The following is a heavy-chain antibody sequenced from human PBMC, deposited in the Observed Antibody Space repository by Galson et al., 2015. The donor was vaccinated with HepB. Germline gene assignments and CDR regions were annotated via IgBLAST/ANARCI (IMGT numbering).Heavy chain of an antibody. Sequence: SLRLSCAASGFTFSSYGIHWVRQAPGKGLEWVSVIWYHGRDQYYADSVTGRFTVSRDQSKNTVYPQMNSLRAEDTGLYFCARDGDTSGHYGIFDYWGQGALVTVSS. J-gene: IGHJ4*02. CDR2: IWYHGRDQ. V-gene: IGHV3-33*01. CDR1: GFTFSSYG. D-gene: IGHD3-22*01. CDR3: ARDGDTSGHYGIFDY.